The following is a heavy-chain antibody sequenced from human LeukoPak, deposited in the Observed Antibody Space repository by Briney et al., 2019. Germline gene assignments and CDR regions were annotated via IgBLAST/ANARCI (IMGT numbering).Heavy chain of an antibody. CDR2: LTGNSGST. J-gene: IGHJ4*02. V-gene: IGHV3-23*01. CDR1: GFTFTRHA. CDR3: AKDFVATIPGIAAAGITSDY. Sequence: PGGSLRLSCAASGFTFTRHAMCSVRPTPGKRLECVSALTGNSGSTYYADSVKGRFTISRDNSKNTLYLQMNSRRDEETAVYYCAKDFVATIPGIAAAGITSDYWGQGTLVTVS. D-gene: IGHD6-13*01.